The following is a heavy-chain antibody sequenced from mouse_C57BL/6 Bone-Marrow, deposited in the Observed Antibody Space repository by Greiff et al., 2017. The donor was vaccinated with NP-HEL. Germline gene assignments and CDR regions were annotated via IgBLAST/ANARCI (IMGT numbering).Heavy chain of an antibody. D-gene: IGHD1-1*01. CDR2: IDPSDSYT. V-gene: IGHV1-59*01. CDR1: GYTFTSYW. Sequence: QVQLKQPGAELVRPGTSVKLSCKASGYTFTSYWMHWVKQRPGQGLEWIGVIDPSDSYTNYNQKFKGKATLTVDTSSSTAYMQLSSLTSEDSAVYYCARLLRSYAMDYWGRGTSVTVSA. CDR3: ARLLRSYAMDY. J-gene: IGHJ4*01.